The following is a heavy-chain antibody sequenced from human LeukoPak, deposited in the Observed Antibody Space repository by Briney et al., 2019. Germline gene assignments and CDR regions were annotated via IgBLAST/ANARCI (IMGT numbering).Heavy chain of an antibody. CDR2: TYYRSKWYN. Sequence: SQTLSLTCAISGGSVTSNSAAWNWVRQSPSRGLEWLGRTYYRSKWYNDYAVSVKSRITINPDTSKNQFSLQLNSVTPEDTAVYYCARGEGRGGSVAGLTLDYWGQGTLVTVSS. V-gene: IGHV6-1*01. J-gene: IGHJ4*02. CDR1: GGSVTSNSAA. D-gene: IGHD6-19*01. CDR3: ARGEGRGGSVAGLTLDY.